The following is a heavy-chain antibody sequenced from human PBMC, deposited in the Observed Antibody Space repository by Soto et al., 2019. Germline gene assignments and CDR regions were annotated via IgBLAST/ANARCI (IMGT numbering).Heavy chain of an antibody. CDR2: IIPIFGTA. D-gene: IGHD3-3*01. J-gene: IGHJ4*02. CDR1: GGTFSSYA. CDR3: ARLEFHEGYFDY. V-gene: IGHV1-69*12. Sequence: QVQLVQSGAAVKKPGSSVKVSCKASGGTFSSYAISWVRQAPGQGLEWMGGIIPIFGTANYAQKFQGRVTITADESTSTAYMELSSLRSEATAVYYCARLEFHEGYFDYWGQGTLVTVSS.